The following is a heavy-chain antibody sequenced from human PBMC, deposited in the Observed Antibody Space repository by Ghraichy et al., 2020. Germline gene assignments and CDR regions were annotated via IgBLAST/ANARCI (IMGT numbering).Heavy chain of an antibody. CDR2: INHSGST. V-gene: IGHV4-34*01. CDR3: ARGRYSLLFDM. D-gene: IGHD1-26*01. CDR1: GGSFSGYY. J-gene: IGHJ3*02. Sequence: SETLSLTCAVYGGSFSGYYWNWIRQPPGKGLEWIGEINHSGSTNYNPSLKSRVTISVDTSKNQFSVKLRSVTAADTALYYCARGRYSLLFDMWGQGTMVTVSS.